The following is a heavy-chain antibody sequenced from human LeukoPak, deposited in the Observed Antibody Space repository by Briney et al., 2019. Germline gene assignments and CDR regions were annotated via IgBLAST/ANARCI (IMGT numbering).Heavy chain of an antibody. Sequence: PSETLSLTCTVSGGSISSYYWSWIRQPPGKGLEWIGYIYYSGSTNYNPSLKSRVTISVDTSKNQFSLKLSSVTAADTAVYYCARHQKVGYYDILTGHYGFDYWGQGTLVTVSS. CDR1: GGSISSYY. J-gene: IGHJ4*02. V-gene: IGHV4-59*08. CDR2: IYYSGST. CDR3: ARHQKVGYYDILTGHYGFDY. D-gene: IGHD3-9*01.